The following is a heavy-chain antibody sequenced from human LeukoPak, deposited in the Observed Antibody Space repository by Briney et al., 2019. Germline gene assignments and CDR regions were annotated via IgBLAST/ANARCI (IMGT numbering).Heavy chain of an antibody. CDR2: ISAYNGNT. CDR1: GYTFTSYG. Sequence: APVKVSCKASGYTFTSYGISWVRQAPGQGLEWMGWISAYNGNTNYAQKLQGRVTMTTDTSTSTAYMELRSLRSDDTAVYYCASTSGYSGSLYFDYWGQGTLVTVSS. J-gene: IGHJ4*02. D-gene: IGHD1-26*01. CDR3: ASTSGYSGSLYFDY. V-gene: IGHV1-18*01.